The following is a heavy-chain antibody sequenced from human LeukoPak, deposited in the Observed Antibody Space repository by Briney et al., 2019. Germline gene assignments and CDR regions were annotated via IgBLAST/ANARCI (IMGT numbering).Heavy chain of an antibody. CDR3: ARDKADTIFGVVIGPDYYYGMDV. CDR2: ISSSSSYI. Sequence: GGSLRLSCAASGFTFSSYSMNWVRKAPGKGLEWVSFISSSSSYIYYADSVKGRFTISRDNAKNSLYLQMNSLRAEDTAVYYCARDKADTIFGVVIGPDYYYGMDVWGQGTTVTVSS. D-gene: IGHD3-3*01. CDR1: GFTFSSYS. V-gene: IGHV3-21*01. J-gene: IGHJ6*02.